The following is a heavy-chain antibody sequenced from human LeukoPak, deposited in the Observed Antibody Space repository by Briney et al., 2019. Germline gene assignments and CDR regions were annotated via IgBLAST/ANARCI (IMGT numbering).Heavy chain of an antibody. CDR1: GGSISSYY. D-gene: IGHD3-3*01. CDR3: ARGDYDFWSGSYYYYMDV. Sequence: SETLSLTCTVSGGSISSYYWSWIRQPPGKGLEWIGYIYYSGSTNYNPSLKSRVTMSVDTSKNQFSLKLSSVTAADTAVYYCARGDYDFWSGSYYYYMDVWGKGTTVTVSS. J-gene: IGHJ6*03. V-gene: IGHV4-59*12. CDR2: IYYSGST.